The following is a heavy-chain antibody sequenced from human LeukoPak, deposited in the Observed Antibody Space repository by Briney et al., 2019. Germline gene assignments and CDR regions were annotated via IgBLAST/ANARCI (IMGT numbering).Heavy chain of an antibody. Sequence: ASVKVSCKASGYTFTGYYIHWVRQAPGQGLEWMGWINPNTGDTNYAQKFQGRVTMTRDTSIGTAYMELSSLRSDDTAVYYCARTNSRGAGTDWGQGTLVTVSS. D-gene: IGHD1-7*01. CDR2: INPNTGDT. V-gene: IGHV1-2*02. CDR1: GYTFTGYY. CDR3: ARTNSRGAGTD. J-gene: IGHJ4*02.